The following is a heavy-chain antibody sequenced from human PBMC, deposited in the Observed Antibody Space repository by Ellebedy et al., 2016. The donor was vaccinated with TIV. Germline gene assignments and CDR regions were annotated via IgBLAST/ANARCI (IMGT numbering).Heavy chain of an antibody. CDR2: IYYSGST. CDR3: ARHHTVERGAIDY. D-gene: IGHD1-1*01. V-gene: IGHV4-39*01. J-gene: IGHJ4*02. CDR1: GGSISSPSYY. Sequence: MPGGSLRLSCTVSGGSISSPSYYWGWIRQPPGKGLEWIGSIYYSGSTYYYPSLKSRVTMSIETSKNQFSLKLSSVTAADTAVYYCARHHTVERGAIDYWGQGTLVTVSS.